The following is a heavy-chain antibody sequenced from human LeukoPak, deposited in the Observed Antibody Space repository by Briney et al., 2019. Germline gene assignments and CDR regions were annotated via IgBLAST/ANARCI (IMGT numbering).Heavy chain of an antibody. CDR1: GFTVSSNY. CDR2: IYSGGST. CDR3: ARARAGAGTFFFDY. J-gene: IGHJ4*02. V-gene: IGHV3-53*01. D-gene: IGHD6-13*01. Sequence: GGSLRLSYAASGFTVSSNYMSWVRQAPGKGLEWVSVIYSGGSTYYADSVKGRFTISRDNSKNTLYLQMNSLRAEDTAVYYCARARAGAGTFFFDYWGQGTLVTVSS.